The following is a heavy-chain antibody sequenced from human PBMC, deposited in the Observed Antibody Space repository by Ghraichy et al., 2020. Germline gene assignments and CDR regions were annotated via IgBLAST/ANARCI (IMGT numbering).Heavy chain of an antibody. CDR1: GFIFSTYT. J-gene: IGHJ6*02. CDR3: ARAGQNSDWAPYYYGLDV. CDR2: ISSISSYI. Sequence: GSLRLSCAASGFIFSTYTMNWVRQAPGKGLEWVSSISSISSYIYYADSMKGRFTVSRDNAKNSLYLEMNSLRAEDTAMYFCARAGQNSDWAPYYYGLDVWGQGTSVTVSS. V-gene: IGHV3-21*01. D-gene: IGHD2-21*02.